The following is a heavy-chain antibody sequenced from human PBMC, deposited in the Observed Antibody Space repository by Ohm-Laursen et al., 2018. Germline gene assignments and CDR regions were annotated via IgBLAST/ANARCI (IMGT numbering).Heavy chain of an antibody. D-gene: IGHD3-22*01. CDR1: GFTFSSYA. V-gene: IGHV3-23*01. CDR2: ISGSGGST. J-gene: IGHJ4*02. CDR3: AKGGYYDSSGYYYLYYFDY. Sequence: GSLRLSCTASGFTFSSYAMSWVRQAPGKGLEWVSAISGSGGSTYYADSVKGRFTISRDNSKNTLYLQMNSLRAEDTAVYYCAKGGYYDSSGYYYLYYFDYWGQGTLVTVSS.